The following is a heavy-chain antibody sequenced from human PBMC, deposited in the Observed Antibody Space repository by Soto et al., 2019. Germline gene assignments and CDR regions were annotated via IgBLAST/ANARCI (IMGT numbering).Heavy chain of an antibody. CDR1: GASVSSYS. D-gene: IGHD3-10*01. Sequence: SETLSLTCSVTGASVSSYSWSWIRQSPGKGLEWIGYIHYSGGTNYTPSLRSRVTISVDTSKNQLSLNLTSLTAADTAVYYCARGWTSGSGVFNWFDPWGQGTLVTVSS. CDR3: ARGWTSGSGVFNWFDP. CDR2: IHYSGGT. J-gene: IGHJ5*02. V-gene: IGHV4-59*02.